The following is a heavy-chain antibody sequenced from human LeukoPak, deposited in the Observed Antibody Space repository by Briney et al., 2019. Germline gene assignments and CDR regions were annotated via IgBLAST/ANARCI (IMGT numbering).Heavy chain of an antibody. CDR1: GYTFTGYY. CDR2: INPNSGGT. CDR3: ATGKSGSYFESCDY. D-gene: IGHD1-26*01. J-gene: IGHJ4*02. Sequence: GASVKVSCKASGYTFTGYYMHWVRQAPGQGLEWMGWINPNSGGTNYAQKFQGRVTMTEDTSTDTAYMELSSLRSEDTAVYYCATGKSGSYFESCDYWGQGTLVTVSS. V-gene: IGHV1-2*02.